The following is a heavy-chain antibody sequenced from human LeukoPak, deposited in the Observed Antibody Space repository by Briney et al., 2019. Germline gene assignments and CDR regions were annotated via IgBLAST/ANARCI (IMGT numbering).Heavy chain of an antibody. V-gene: IGHV4-4*07. J-gene: IGHJ6*03. D-gene: IGHD5-12*01. CDR3: ARDVQIVATIFMGDYYYYYYMDV. CDR1: GGSISNYY. CDR2: IYASGST. Sequence: SETLSLTCTVSGGSISNYYWSWIRQPAGKGLEWIGRIYASGSTNYNPSLKSRVTMSVDTSKNQFSLKLNSVTAADTAVYYCARDVQIVATIFMGDYYYYYYMDVWGKGTTVTISS.